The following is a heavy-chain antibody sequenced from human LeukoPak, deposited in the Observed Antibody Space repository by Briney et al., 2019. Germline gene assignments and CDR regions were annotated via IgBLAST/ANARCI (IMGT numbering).Heavy chain of an antibody. Sequence: PSGTLSLTCAVYGGSFSGYYWSWIRQPPGKGLEWIGEINHSGSTNYNPSLKSRVTISVDTSKNQFSLKLSSVTAADTAVYYCARGQGYCSSTSCLNWSDPWGQGTLVTVSS. J-gene: IGHJ5*02. CDR1: GGSFSGYY. CDR2: INHSGST. V-gene: IGHV4-34*01. CDR3: ARGQGYCSSTSCLNWSDP. D-gene: IGHD2-2*01.